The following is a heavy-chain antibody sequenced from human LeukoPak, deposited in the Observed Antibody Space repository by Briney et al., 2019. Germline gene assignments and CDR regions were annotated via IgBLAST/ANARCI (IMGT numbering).Heavy chain of an antibody. CDR3: ARAYGDYESGYDAFDI. D-gene: IGHD4-17*01. J-gene: IGHJ3*02. CDR2: IYYSGGA. Sequence: PSETLSLTCTVSGGSISSGDYYWSWIRQPPGTGLEWIGYIYYSGGAYYNPSLKSRVTISVDTSKNQFSLKLSSVTAADTAVYYCARAYGDYESGYDAFDIWGQGTMVTVSS. CDR1: GGSISSGDYY. V-gene: IGHV4-30-4*01.